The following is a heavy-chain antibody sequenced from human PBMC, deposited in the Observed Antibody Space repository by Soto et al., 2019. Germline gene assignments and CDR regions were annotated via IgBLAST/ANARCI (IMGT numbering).Heavy chain of an antibody. D-gene: IGHD3-10*01. V-gene: IGHV1-69*01. CDR2: IIPIFGTA. CDR1: GGPFSTYA. J-gene: IGHJ5*02. Sequence: QLVQSGAEVKKPGSSVKVSCKASGGPFSTYAISWVRQAPGQGLEWMGGIIPIFGTANYAQRFLGRVTISADDSTSTAYMELRSLTSDDTAVYCCAKALTMASPNWFDPWGQGTQVTVSS. CDR3: AKALTMASPNWFDP.